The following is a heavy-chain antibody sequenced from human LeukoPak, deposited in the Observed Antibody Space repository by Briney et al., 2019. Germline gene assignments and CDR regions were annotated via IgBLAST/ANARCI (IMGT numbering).Heavy chain of an antibody. CDR1: GGSISSSNYY. CDR3: ARDLPLPIYDILTGIDP. Sequence: KTSETLSLTCTVSGGSISSSNYYWGWIRQPPGKGLEWIGSISHSGSTYYNPSLKSRVTISVDTSKNQFSLKLSSVTAADTAVYYCARDLPLPIYDILTGIDPWGQGTLVTVSS. V-gene: IGHV4-39*07. J-gene: IGHJ5*02. CDR2: ISHSGST. D-gene: IGHD3-9*01.